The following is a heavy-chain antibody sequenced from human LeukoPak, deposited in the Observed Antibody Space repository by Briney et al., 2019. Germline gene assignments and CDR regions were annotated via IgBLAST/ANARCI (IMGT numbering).Heavy chain of an antibody. J-gene: IGHJ4*02. D-gene: IGHD3-10*01. CDR1: GFAFNTYA. CDR2: IWHDGSHK. CDR3: AREIFGSGGYPDF. V-gene: IGHV3-33*01. Sequence: GGSLRLSCAASGFAFNTYAMHWVRQAPGQGLEWVALIWHDGSHKFYSNSVRGQFTISRDNSKNTVSLQMNNLRPEDTAVYYCAREIFGSGGYPDFWGQGTLVTVSS.